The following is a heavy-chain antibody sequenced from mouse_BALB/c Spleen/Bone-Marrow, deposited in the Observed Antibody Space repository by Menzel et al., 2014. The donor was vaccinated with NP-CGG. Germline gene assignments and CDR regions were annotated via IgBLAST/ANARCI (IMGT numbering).Heavy chain of an antibody. Sequence: EVQLQESGGGLVQPGGSLILSCATSGFTFTDYYMSWVRQPPGKALEWLGFIRNKANGYTTEYSASVKGRFTIARDNSQSILYLQMNTLRAEDSATYYCARDVGNYVRFAYWGQGTLVTVSA. D-gene: IGHD2-1*01. CDR1: GFTFTDYY. J-gene: IGHJ3*01. CDR3: ARDVGNYVRFAY. CDR2: IRNKANGYTT. V-gene: IGHV7-3*02.